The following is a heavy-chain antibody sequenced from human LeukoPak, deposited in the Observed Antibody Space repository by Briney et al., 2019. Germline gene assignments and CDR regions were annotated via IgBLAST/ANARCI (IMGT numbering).Heavy chain of an antibody. CDR1: GFTFSSYA. CDR2: ISGIGGTT. V-gene: IGHV3-23*01. Sequence: GGSLRLSCAASGFTFSSYAMSWVRQAPGEGLEWVSAISGIGGTTYYADSGKGRFTISRDYSKHTLFLQMNRLRADDTAVYYCATPRNYYGSGSYYDYWGQGTLVTVSS. D-gene: IGHD3-10*01. CDR3: ATPRNYYGSGSYYDY. J-gene: IGHJ4*02.